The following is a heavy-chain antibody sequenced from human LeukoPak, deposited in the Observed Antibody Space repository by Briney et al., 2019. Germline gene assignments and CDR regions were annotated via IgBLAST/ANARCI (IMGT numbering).Heavy chain of an antibody. CDR2: ISSSSSTI. CDR3: ATVDTAMVPDY. Sequence: PGGSLRLSCAASGFTFSSYSMNWVRQAPGKGLEWVSYISSSSSTIYYADSVKGRFTISRDNAKNSLYLQMNSLRAEDTAVYYCATVDTAMVPDYWGQGTLVTVSS. J-gene: IGHJ4*02. D-gene: IGHD5-18*01. V-gene: IGHV3-48*04. CDR1: GFTFSSYS.